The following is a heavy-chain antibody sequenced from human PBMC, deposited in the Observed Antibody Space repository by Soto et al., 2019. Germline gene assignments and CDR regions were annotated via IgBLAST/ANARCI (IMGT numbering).Heavy chain of an antibody. J-gene: IGHJ6*02. CDR3: ARDPDEVVGTDYHYYGMDV. Sequence: QLPLVQSGAEVRKPGSSAKVSCKASGDTSSNYGVSWVRQAPGQGLEWMGGILPVFGTTTYARNFQGRITITADKSTSTVYMELTSLRSDDTATYYCARDPDEVVGTDYHYYGMDVWDQGATVTVSS. D-gene: IGHD1-26*01. CDR2: ILPVFGTT. V-gene: IGHV1-69*06. CDR1: GDTSSNYG.